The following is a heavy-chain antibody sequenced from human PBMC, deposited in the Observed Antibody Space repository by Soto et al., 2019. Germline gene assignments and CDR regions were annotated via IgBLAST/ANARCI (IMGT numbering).Heavy chain of an antibody. Sequence: ASVKVSCKASGYTFTSYDINCVRQATGQGLEWMGWMNPNSGNTGYAQKFQGRVTMTRNTSISTAYMELSSLRSEDTAVYYCARVYIVATSYDYYMDVWGKGPRSPSP. CDR3: ARVYIVATSYDYYMDV. CDR1: GYTFTSYD. V-gene: IGHV1-8*02. D-gene: IGHD5-12*01. J-gene: IGHJ6*03. CDR2: MNPNSGNT.